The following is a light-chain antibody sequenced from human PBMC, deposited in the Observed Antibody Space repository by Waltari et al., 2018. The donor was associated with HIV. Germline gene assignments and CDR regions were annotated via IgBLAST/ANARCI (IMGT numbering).Light chain of an antibody. V-gene: IGLV3-21*04. CDR3: QLWDSSSDHPV. J-gene: IGLJ2*01. CDR2: YDS. CDR1: NIGSKS. Sequence: SYVLTQPPSVSVAPGNTARITCGGNNIGSKSVHWYQQKPGQAPVLVIYYDSDRPSGIPERFSGSNSGNTATLTISRVEAGDEADYYCQLWDSSSDHPVFGGGTKLTVL.